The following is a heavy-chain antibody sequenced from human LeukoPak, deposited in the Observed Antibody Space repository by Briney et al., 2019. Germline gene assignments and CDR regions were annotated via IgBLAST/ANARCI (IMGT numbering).Heavy chain of an antibody. V-gene: IGHV4-38-2*01. Sequence: PSETLSLTCAVSGYSISSGYYWGWIRPPPGKGLEWIGSIYHSGSTYYNPSLKSRVTISVDTSKNQFSLKLSSVTAADTAVYYCARRVLLWFGELGDDAFDIWGQGTMLTVSS. CDR1: GYSISSGYY. CDR2: IYHSGST. D-gene: IGHD3-10*01. CDR3: ARRVLLWFGELGDDAFDI. J-gene: IGHJ3*02.